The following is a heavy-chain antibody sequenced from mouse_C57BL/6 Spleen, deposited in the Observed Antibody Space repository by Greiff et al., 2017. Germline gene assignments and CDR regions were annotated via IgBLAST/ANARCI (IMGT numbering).Heavy chain of an antibody. J-gene: IGHJ4*01. D-gene: IGHD3-2*02. CDR2: IYPGDGDT. CDR3: ARPETAQSSMDY. CDR1: GYAFSSYW. Sequence: VQLQQSGAELVKPGASVKISCKASGYAFSSYWMNWVKQRPGKGLEGIGQIYPGDGDTNYNGKFKGKATLTADKSSSTAYMQLSSLTSEDSAVYFCARPETAQSSMDYWGQGTSVTVSS. V-gene: IGHV1-80*01.